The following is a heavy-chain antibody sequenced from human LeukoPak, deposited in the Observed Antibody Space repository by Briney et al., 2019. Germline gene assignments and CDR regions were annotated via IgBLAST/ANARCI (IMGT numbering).Heavy chain of an antibody. CDR1: GYTFTGYY. Sequence: ASVKVSCKASGYTFTGYYMHWVRQAPGQGLEWMGWINPNSGGTNYAQKFQGRVTITRDTSISTAYMELSRPRSDDTAVYYCARPIFYCSGGSCYFDYWGQGTLVTVSS. CDR2: INPNSGGT. D-gene: IGHD2-15*01. J-gene: IGHJ4*02. V-gene: IGHV1-2*02. CDR3: ARPIFYCSGGSCYFDY.